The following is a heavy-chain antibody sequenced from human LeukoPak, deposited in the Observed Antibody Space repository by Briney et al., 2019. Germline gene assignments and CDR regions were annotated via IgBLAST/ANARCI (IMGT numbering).Heavy chain of an antibody. CDR2: INHSGST. V-gene: IGHV4-34*01. CDR1: GGSFSGYY. D-gene: IGHD3-10*01. Sequence: PSETLSLTRAVYGGSFSGYYWSWIRQPPGKGLEWIGEINHSGSTNYNPSLKSRVTISVDTSKNQFSLKLSSVTAADTAVYYCARERMVRGVALDYWGQGTLVTVSS. CDR3: ARERMVRGVALDY. J-gene: IGHJ4*02.